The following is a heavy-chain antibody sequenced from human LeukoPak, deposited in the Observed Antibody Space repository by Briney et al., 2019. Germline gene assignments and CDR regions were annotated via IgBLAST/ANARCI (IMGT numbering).Heavy chain of an antibody. CDR1: GFTFRSYW. V-gene: IGHV3-7*01. Sequence: PGGSLRLSCAAFGFTFRSYWMSWVRQAPGKGLEWVAYIKPDGSEKYYVDSVRGRFTLSRDNAKNSLYLQMNSLRAEDTAVYYCARDRSFAYWGQGTLVTVSS. CDR2: IKPDGSEK. J-gene: IGHJ4*02. CDR3: ARDRSFAY.